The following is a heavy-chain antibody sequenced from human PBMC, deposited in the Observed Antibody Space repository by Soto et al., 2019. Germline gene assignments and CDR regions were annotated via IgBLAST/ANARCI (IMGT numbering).Heavy chain of an antibody. Sequence: PGGSLRLSCAASGFTFSSYAMSWVRQAPGKGLEWVSSISSSSSYIYYADSVKGRFTISRDNAKNSLYLQMNSLRAEDTAVYYCARDLRRDYYDSSGSPADYWGQGTLVTVSS. J-gene: IGHJ4*02. D-gene: IGHD3-22*01. CDR3: ARDLRRDYYDSSGSPADY. V-gene: IGHV3-21*01. CDR2: ISSSSSYI. CDR1: GFTFSSYA.